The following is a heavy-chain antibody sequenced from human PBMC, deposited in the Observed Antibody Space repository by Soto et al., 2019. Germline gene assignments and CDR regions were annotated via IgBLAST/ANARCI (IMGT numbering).Heavy chain of an antibody. CDR3: AREGIVATISGVDV. CDR2: IYYSGST. V-gene: IGHV4-59*01. J-gene: IGHJ6*02. Sequence: WIWIRQPPGKGLEWIGYIYYSGSTNYNPSLKSRVTISVDTSKNQFSLKLSSVTAADTAVYYCAREGIVATISGVDVWGQGTTVTVSS. D-gene: IGHD5-12*01.